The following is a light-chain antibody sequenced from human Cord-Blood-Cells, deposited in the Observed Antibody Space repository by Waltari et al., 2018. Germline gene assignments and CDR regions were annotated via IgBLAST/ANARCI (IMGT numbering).Light chain of an antibody. Sequence: SYELTQPPSVSVSPGPPASITCSGDKLGDKYACWYQQKPGQSPVLVIYQDSKRPSGIPERFSGSNSGNTATLTISGTQAMDEADYYCQAWDSSTAGVFGTGTKVTVL. V-gene: IGLV3-1*01. CDR2: QDS. CDR3: QAWDSSTAGV. CDR1: KLGDKY. J-gene: IGLJ1*01.